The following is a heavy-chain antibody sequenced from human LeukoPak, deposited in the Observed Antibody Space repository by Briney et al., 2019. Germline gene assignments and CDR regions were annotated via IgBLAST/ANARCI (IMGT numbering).Heavy chain of an antibody. D-gene: IGHD2-8*01. CDR1: GFSFSSYW. CDR2: IKQDGSEK. V-gene: IGHV3-7*03. CDR3: ARGGTDILLEPPAIPFDY. Sequence: GGSLRLSCIDSGFSFSSYWMSWFRQAPRKGLEWVANIKQDGSEKYHVDSVKGRFTVSRDNAKNLLYLQMNSLRVEDTAVYYCARGGTDILLEPPAIPFDYWGQGALVTVSS. J-gene: IGHJ4*02.